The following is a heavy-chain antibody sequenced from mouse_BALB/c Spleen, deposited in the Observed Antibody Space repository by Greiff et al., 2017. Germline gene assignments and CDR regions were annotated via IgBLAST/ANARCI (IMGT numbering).Heavy chain of an antibody. Sequence: EVMLVESGGGLVKPGGSLKLSCAASGFTFSSYAMSWVRQSPEKRLEWVAEISSGGSYTYYPDTVTGRFTISRDNAKNTLYLEMSSLRSEDTAMYYCARGRGITTYFDVWGAGTTVTVSS. D-gene: IGHD2-4*01. J-gene: IGHJ1*01. CDR2: ISSGGSYT. V-gene: IGHV5-9-4*01. CDR3: ARGRGITTYFDV. CDR1: GFTFSSYA.